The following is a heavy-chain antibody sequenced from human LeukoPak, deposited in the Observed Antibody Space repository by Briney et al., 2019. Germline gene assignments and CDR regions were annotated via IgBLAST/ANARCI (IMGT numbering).Heavy chain of an antibody. CDR1: GFTFSNTW. Sequence: GGSLRLSCAASGFTFSNTWMSWVRQAPGKGLEWVSIIHIGNSTYYADSVKGRFTISRDNSKNTLYLQMNSLRAEDTAVYYCAADWPLDYWGQGTLVTVSS. CDR2: IHIGNST. V-gene: IGHV3-66*01. D-gene: IGHD3/OR15-3a*01. J-gene: IGHJ4*02. CDR3: AADWPLDY.